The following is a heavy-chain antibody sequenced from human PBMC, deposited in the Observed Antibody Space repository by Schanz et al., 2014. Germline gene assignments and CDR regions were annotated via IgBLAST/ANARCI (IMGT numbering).Heavy chain of an antibody. CDR2: ISGSGGST. J-gene: IGHJ5*02. D-gene: IGHD3-9*01. V-gene: IGHV3-23*01. CDR1: GFIFGSSV. Sequence: EVQLLESGGGLIQPGGSLRLSCAASGFIFGSSVMAWVRQAPGKGLEWVIVISGSGGSTYYADSVRGRFTISSDSSKNTLYLQMSSLRADDTAVYYCAKAADWPVTRFDPWGQGTLVTVSS. CDR3: AKAADWPVTRFDP.